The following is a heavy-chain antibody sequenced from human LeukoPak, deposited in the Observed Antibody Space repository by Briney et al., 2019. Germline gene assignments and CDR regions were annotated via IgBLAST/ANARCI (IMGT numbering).Heavy chain of an antibody. CDR1: GFTFRSYA. CDR2: ISGSGSST. D-gene: IGHD1-26*01. Sequence: GGSLRLSCAASGFTFRSYAMSWARQAPGKGLEWVSAISGSGSSTYYADSVKGRFTISRDNSKNTLYLQMNSLRAEDTAVYYCAKSIGSYGGGFDYWGQGTLVTVSS. V-gene: IGHV3-23*01. CDR3: AKSIGSYGGGFDY. J-gene: IGHJ4*02.